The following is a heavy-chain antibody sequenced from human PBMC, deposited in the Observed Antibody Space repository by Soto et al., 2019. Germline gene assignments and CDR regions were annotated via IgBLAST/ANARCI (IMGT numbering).Heavy chain of an antibody. J-gene: IGHJ5*01. V-gene: IGHV3-43*01. CDR1: GFKFDDYM. CDR3: AKEGNGGSSLDS. Sequence: GGSLRLSCEASGFKFDDYMMHWVRQAPGKGLEWISLISWDGGSIDYADSIKGRFTVSRDNSKTSLYLHMHNLTSDDTAFYFCAKEGNGGSSLDSWGQGTLVTVSS. D-gene: IGHD2-15*01. CDR2: ISWDGGSI.